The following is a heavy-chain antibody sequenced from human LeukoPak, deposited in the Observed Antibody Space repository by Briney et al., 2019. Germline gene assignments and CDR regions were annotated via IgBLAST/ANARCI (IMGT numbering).Heavy chain of an antibody. D-gene: IGHD6-13*01. Sequence: SETLSLTCTVSGGSISSYYWSWIRRPPGKGLEWIGYIYYSGSTNYNPSLKSRVTISVDTSKNQFSLKLSSVTAADTAVYYCARISIAAAGTGGYFDYWGQGTLVTVSS. V-gene: IGHV4-59*12. CDR1: GGSISSYY. J-gene: IGHJ4*02. CDR3: ARISIAAAGTGGYFDY. CDR2: IYYSGST.